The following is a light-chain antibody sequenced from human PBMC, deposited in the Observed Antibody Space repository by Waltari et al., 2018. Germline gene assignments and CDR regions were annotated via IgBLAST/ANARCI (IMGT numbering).Light chain of an antibody. V-gene: IGKV1-5*03. J-gene: IGKJ1*01. CDR3: QQYNSYSRT. Sequence: DIQMTQSQSTLSASVGDRVTITCRASQSISSWFAWYQQKPGKAPKLLIYKASSLESGVPSRFSGSGSGTEFTLTISSLQPDDFATYYCQQYNSYSRTFGQGTKVEIK. CDR2: KAS. CDR1: QSISSW.